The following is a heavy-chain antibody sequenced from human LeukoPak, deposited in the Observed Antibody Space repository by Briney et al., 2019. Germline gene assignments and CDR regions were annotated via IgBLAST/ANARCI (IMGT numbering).Heavy chain of an antibody. CDR1: GFTFSSYG. V-gene: IGHV3-30*02. CDR3: ARSRNVRTFDH. CDR2: IRHDGTNQ. J-gene: IGHJ4*02. Sequence: PGGSLRLSCAASGFTFSSYGIHWVRQAPGKGLEWVTFIRHDGTNQHYGDSVKGRFTISRDNLKNTVFLQMNRVRAEDTAVYFCARSRNVRTFDHWGQGTLVAVSS.